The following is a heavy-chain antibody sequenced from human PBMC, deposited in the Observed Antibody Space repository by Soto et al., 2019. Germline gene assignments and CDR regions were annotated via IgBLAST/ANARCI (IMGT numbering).Heavy chain of an antibody. J-gene: IGHJ4*02. CDR1: GDSISSSSNH. CDR3: ATHPPYGPLDY. Sequence: QLQLQESGPGLVKPSETLSLTCTVSGDSISSSSNHWGWIRQPPGKGLEWIGNIYYSENTYYNPSLKCRVTISVDTSKNQFSLRLTSVTAADTAVYYCATHPPYGPLDYWGQGTLVTVSS. V-gene: IGHV4-39*01. CDR2: IYYSENT. D-gene: IGHD4-17*01.